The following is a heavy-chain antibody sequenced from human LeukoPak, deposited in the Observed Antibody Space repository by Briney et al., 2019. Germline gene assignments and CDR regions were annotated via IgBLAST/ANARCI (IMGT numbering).Heavy chain of an antibody. V-gene: IGHV4-34*01. J-gene: IGHJ4*02. Sequence: SETLSLTCAVYGGSFSGYYWSWIRQPPGKGLEWIGEINHSGSTNYNPSLKSRVTISVDTSKNQFSLKLSSVTAADTAVYYCAREGGSYTSPFDYWGQGTLVTVSS. CDR3: AREGGSYTSPFDY. CDR1: GGSFSGYY. CDR2: INHSGST. D-gene: IGHD1-26*01.